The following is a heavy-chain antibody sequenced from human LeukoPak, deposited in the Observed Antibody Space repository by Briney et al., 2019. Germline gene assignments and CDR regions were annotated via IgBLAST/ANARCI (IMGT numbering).Heavy chain of an antibody. J-gene: IGHJ1*01. CDR1: GGSISSYY. CDR3: ARAGYRYFQY. Sequence: SETLSLTCTVSGGSISSYYWSWIRQPPGKGPEWIGYIYYSGSTSYNPSLKSRVTISVDTSKNQFSLKLNSVTAADTAVYYCARAGYRYFQYWGQGSLVTVSS. D-gene: IGHD6-25*01. V-gene: IGHV4-30-4*01. CDR2: IYYSGST.